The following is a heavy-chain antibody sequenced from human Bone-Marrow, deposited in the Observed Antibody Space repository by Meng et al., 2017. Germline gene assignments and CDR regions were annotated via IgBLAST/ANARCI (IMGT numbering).Heavy chain of an antibody. CDR3: TDQLLRNGYYV. CDR1: GFTFSSYE. D-gene: IGHD3-22*01. CDR2: IKSKVDGETR. Sequence: GESLKISCAASGFTFSSYEMNWVRQAPGKGLEWVGRIKSKVDGETRDYAAPVKDRFIISRDDSENTLYLQMNSLKTEDTAVYYCTDQLLRNGYYVWGQGTLVTVSS. J-gene: IGHJ4*02. V-gene: IGHV3-15*01.